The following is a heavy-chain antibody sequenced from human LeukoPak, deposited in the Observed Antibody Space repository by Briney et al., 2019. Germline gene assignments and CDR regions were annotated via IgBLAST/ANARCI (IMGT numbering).Heavy chain of an antibody. D-gene: IGHD3-10*01. CDR2: IYYSGST. J-gene: IGHJ4*02. CDR1: GGSISSGDYY. CDR3: ARQRDGLWFGELLYLDY. V-gene: IGHV4-30-4*08. Sequence: TSQTLSLTCTVSGGSISSGDYYWSWIRQPPGKGLEWIGYIYYSGSTYYNPSLKSRVTISVDTSKNQFSLKLSSVTAADTAVYYCARQRDGLWFGELLYLDYWGQGTLVTVSS.